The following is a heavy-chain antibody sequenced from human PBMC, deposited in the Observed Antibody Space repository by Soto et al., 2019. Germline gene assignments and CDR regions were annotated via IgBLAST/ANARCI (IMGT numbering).Heavy chain of an antibody. D-gene: IGHD3-10*01. CDR1: GGSFSGYY. CDR2: INHSGST. CDR3: ARGRPLYAVRGVKYYYYYMDV. Sequence: QVQLQQWGAGLLKPSETLSLTCAVYGGSFSGYYWSWIRQPPGKGLEWIGEINHSGSTNYNPSLKSRVTLAVDTSKNQFSLKLSSVTAADTAVYYCARGRPLYAVRGVKYYYYYMDVWGKGTTVTVSS. V-gene: IGHV4-34*01. J-gene: IGHJ6*03.